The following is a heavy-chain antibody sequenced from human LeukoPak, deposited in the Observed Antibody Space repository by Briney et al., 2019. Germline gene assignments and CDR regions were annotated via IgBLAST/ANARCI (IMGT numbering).Heavy chain of an antibody. J-gene: IGHJ6*02. CDR2: MNPDSGNT. V-gene: IGHV1-8*03. CDR3: ARGPGYNWNDRHAGIFGMDV. CDR1: GYTFTSYD. Sequence: ASVKVSCKASGYTFTSYDINWVRQATGQGLEWMGWMNPDSGNTGYAQKFQGRVTITRNTSISTAYMELSSLRSEDTAVYYCARGPGYNWNDRHAGIFGMDVWGQGTTVTVSS. D-gene: IGHD1-20*01.